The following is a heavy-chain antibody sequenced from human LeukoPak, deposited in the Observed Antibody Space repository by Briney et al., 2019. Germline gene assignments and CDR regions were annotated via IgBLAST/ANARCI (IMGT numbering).Heavy chain of an antibody. CDR3: ARESDVTTGTTFDY. V-gene: IGHV3-30-3*01. CDR1: GFTFSSYA. Sequence: PGGSLRLSCAASGFTFSSYAMHWVRQAPGKGLEWVAVISYDGSNKYYADSVKGRFTISRDNSKNTLYLQMNSLRAEDTAVYYCARESDVTTGTTFDYWGQGTLVTVSS. D-gene: IGHD1-1*01. J-gene: IGHJ4*02. CDR2: ISYDGSNK.